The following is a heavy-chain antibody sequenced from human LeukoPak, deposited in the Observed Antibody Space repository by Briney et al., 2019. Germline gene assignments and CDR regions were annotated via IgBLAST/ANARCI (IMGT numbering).Heavy chain of an antibody. CDR1: GFTFSNYG. J-gene: IGHJ4*02. Sequence: GGSLRLSCAASGFTFSNYGMSWVRQAAGEGLEWDSAISGSGDSTYYADSVKGRFTSSRDNSKNTLYLQMNRLRAEDTAVYYCANGAAAGTPTTGYYWGQGTLVTVSS. V-gene: IGHV3-23*01. CDR2: ISGSGDST. CDR3: ANGAAAGTPTTGYY. D-gene: IGHD6-13*01.